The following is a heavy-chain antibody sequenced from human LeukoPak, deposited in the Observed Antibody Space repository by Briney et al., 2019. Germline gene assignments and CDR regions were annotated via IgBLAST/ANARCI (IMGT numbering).Heavy chain of an antibody. CDR3: ARGGSNYDLLTGSYYFDF. Sequence: SETLSLTCTVSGGSISSNYWSWIRQPPGKGLEWVGYIYYSGTTNYNPSLKSRVTLSLDTSKNQISLKLSSVTAADTAVYYCARGGSNYDLLTGSYYFDFWGQGTLVTVSS. J-gene: IGHJ4*02. CDR1: GGSISSNY. CDR2: IYYSGTT. D-gene: IGHD3-9*01. V-gene: IGHV4-59*13.